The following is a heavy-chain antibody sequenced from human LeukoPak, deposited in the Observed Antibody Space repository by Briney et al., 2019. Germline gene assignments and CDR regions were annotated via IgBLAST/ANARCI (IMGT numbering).Heavy chain of an antibody. D-gene: IGHD1-26*01. CDR1: GYSFTTYW. CDR3: ARLYSGSNPRGAFDL. V-gene: IGHV5-51*01. Sequence: GESLKISCKGSGYSFTTYWIGWVRQMPGKGLEWMGIIYPDDSDTIYSPSFQGQVTISADKSLRSAYLQWSSLRTSDTAMYYCARLYSGSNPRGAFDLWGQGTMVTVSS. CDR2: IYPDDSDT. J-gene: IGHJ3*01.